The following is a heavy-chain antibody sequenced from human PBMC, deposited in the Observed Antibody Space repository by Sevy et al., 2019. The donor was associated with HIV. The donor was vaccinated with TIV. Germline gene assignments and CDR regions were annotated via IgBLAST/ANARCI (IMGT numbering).Heavy chain of an antibody. V-gene: IGHV3-23*01. CDR2: ISGRGGNI. CDR3: AKEEPPQGYCSGGSCPPDS. J-gene: IGHJ4*02. CDR1: GFTFSSYA. D-gene: IGHD2-15*01. Sequence: GGSLRLSCAASGFTFSSYAMSWVRQAPGKGLEWVSAISGRGGNIFYADSVKGRFTISRDNSKNRLYLQMNSLRVGDTAVYYCAKEEPPQGYCSGGSCPPDSWGQGTLVTVSS.